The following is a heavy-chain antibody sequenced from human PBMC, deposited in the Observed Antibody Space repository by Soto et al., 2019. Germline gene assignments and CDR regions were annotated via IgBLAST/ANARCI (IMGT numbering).Heavy chain of an antibody. CDR1: GFTFSSYA. Sequence: QVQLVESGGGVVQPGRSLRLSCAASGFTFSSYAMHWVRQAPGKGLEWVAVISYDGSNKYYADPVKGRFTISRDNSKNTLYLQMNSLRAEDTAVYYCARDRIYSSSWHDYWGQGTLVTVSS. V-gene: IGHV3-30-3*01. J-gene: IGHJ4*02. CDR2: ISYDGSNK. D-gene: IGHD6-13*01. CDR3: ARDRIYSSSWHDY.